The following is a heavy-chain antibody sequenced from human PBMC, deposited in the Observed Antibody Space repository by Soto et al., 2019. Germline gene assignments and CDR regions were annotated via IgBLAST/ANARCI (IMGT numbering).Heavy chain of an antibody. CDR1: GGSISSYY. D-gene: IGHD3-22*01. Sequence: SETLSLTCTVSGGSISSYYWSWIRQPPGKGLEWIGYIYYSGSTNYNPSLKSRVTISVDTSKNQSSLKLSSVTAADTAVHYCARERRDYYYDSSGYYHPFDYWGQGTLVTVSS. V-gene: IGHV4-59*01. CDR2: IYYSGST. J-gene: IGHJ4*02. CDR3: ARERRDYYYDSSGYYHPFDY.